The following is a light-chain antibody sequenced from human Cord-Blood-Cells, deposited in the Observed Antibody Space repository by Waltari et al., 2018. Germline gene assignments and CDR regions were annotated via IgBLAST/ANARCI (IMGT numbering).Light chain of an antibody. Sequence: QSALTQPASVSGSPGQSITISCTGTSSDVGGYNYFSCYQQHPGKAPKLIIYDVINRPLGVFNRFSGSKSGNTASLTISGLQAEDEADYYCSSYTSSSTWVFGGGTKLTVL. CDR3: SSYTSSSTWV. CDR1: SSDVGGYNY. V-gene: IGLV2-14*01. CDR2: DVI. J-gene: IGLJ3*02.